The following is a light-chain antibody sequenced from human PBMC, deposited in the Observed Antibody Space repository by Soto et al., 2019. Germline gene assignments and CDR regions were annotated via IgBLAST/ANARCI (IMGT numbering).Light chain of an antibody. J-gene: IGKJ4*02. V-gene: IGKV3-15*01. CDR1: QSVSSN. CDR3: KQYNNWPPWT. Sequence: EIVMTQSPATLSVSPGERATLSCMASQSVSSNLAWYQQKPGQAPRLLIYGASTRATGIPARFSGSGSGTEFTLTISSLQSEDFAVYYCKQYNNWPPWTFGGGTKVDIK. CDR2: GAS.